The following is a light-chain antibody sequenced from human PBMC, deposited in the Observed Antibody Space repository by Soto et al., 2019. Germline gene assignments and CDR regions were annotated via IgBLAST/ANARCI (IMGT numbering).Light chain of an antibody. J-gene: IGLJ2*01. Sequence: QSVLTQPASVSGSPGQSITISCTGTSSDVGTYNLVSWYQQQPGKAPKLMIYEGSTRPAGVSNRFSGSKSGNTTSLTISGLQAEDEAYYYFCSYAGSSTLVFGGGTKLTVL. CDR2: EGS. V-gene: IGLV2-23*01. CDR3: CSYAGSSTLV. CDR1: SSDVGTYNL.